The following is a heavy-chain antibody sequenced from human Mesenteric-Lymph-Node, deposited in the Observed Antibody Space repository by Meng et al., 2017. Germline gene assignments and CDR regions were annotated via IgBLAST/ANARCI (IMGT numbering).Heavy chain of an antibody. CDR3: AREDYYDSSGYYYVGY. J-gene: IGHJ4*02. CDR1: GFTFSSYA. CDR2: ISGSGGST. Sequence: GESLKISCAASGFTFSSYAMSWVRQAPGKGLEWVSAISGSGGSTYYADSVKGRFTISRDNSKNTLYLQMNSLRAEDTAVYYCAREDYYDSSGYYYVGYWGQGTLVTVSS. D-gene: IGHD3-22*01. V-gene: IGHV3-23*01.